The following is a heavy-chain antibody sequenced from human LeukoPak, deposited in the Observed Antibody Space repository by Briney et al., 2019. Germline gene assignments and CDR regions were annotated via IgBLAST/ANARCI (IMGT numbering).Heavy chain of an antibody. CDR3: VRSFRGMQ. CDR2: VHDSGRT. CDR1: GGSVGSGRYY. J-gene: IGHJ4*02. V-gene: IGHV4-61*01. D-gene: IGHD3-10*01. Sequence: SETLSLTCIVSGGSVGSGRYYWRWIRQPPGKGLEWYGYVHDSGRTHYNPSLQTRVAISADTFENQVSLGLSSVTSADTAVYFCVRSFRGMQWGLGALVTVSS.